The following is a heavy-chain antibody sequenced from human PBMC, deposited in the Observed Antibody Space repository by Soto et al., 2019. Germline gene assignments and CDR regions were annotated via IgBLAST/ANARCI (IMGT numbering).Heavy chain of an antibody. D-gene: IGHD5-12*01. Sequence: SETLSLTCAVYGGSFSGYYWSWIRQPPGKGLEWIGEINHSGSTNYNPSLKSRVTISVDTSKNQFSLKLSSVTAADTAVYYCARRNVDIVATIPGAGWFDPWGQGTLVTVSS. CDR2: INHSGST. V-gene: IGHV4-34*01. CDR1: GGSFSGYY. J-gene: IGHJ5*02. CDR3: ARRNVDIVATIPGAGWFDP.